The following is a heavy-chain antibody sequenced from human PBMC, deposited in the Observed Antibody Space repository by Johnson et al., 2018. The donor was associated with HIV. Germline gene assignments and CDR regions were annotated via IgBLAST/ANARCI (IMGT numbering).Heavy chain of an antibody. D-gene: IGHD6-6*01. J-gene: IGHJ3*02. CDR2: ISYDGSNK. CDR3: ARGRTFDYSNSRDPPGGGFDI. CDR1: GFTFSSYA. Sequence: QVQLVESGGGVVQPGRSLRLSCAASGFTFSSYAMHWVRQAPGKGLEWVAVISYDGSNKYYADSVKGRFTISRDNSKNTLYLQRNSLRAEDSAVYYCARGRTFDYSNSRDPPGGGFDIWGQGTMVTVSS. V-gene: IGHV3-30-3*01.